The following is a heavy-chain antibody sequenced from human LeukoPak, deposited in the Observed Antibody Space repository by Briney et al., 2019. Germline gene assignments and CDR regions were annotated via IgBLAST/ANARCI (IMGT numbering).Heavy chain of an antibody. D-gene: IGHD6-19*01. CDR1: GFTFSSYG. Sequence: GGSLRLSCAASGFTFSSYGMHWVRQAPGKGLEWVAFIRYDGTNKYYADSVKGRFTISRDNSKNTLYLQMNSLRAEDTAVYYCAKGSKAVLFTRDHYMDVWGKGTTVAISS. CDR3: AKGSKAVLFTRDHYMDV. CDR2: IRYDGTNK. J-gene: IGHJ6*03. V-gene: IGHV3-30*02.